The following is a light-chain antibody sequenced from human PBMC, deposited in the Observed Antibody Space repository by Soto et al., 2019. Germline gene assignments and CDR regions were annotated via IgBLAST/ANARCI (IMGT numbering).Light chain of an antibody. Sequence: EIVLTQSPDTLSLSPGDRATLSCRASQSVSAAYLAWYQQKPGQAPRLLIYAASSRAVGIPDRFSGSGSGTDFALTISRLEPEDFALYYCQQYGRSPITFGQGTRLEIK. CDR3: QQYGRSPIT. CDR1: QSVSAAY. V-gene: IGKV3-20*01. J-gene: IGKJ5*01. CDR2: AAS.